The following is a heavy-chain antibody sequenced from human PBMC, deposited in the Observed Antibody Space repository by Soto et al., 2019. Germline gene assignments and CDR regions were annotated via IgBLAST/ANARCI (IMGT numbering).Heavy chain of an antibody. CDR3: ARDGARITVFGVVYYFDY. D-gene: IGHD3-3*01. J-gene: IGHJ4*02. V-gene: IGHV1-3*01. CDR2: INAGNGNT. Sequence: GASVNVSCKSSGYTFSSHSMHWVRQAPGQRLEWMGWINAGNGNTKYSQNFQGRVAITRDTSASTAYMELRSLRSEDTAVYYCARDGARITVFGVVYYFDYWGQGTLVTVSS. CDR1: GYTFSSHS.